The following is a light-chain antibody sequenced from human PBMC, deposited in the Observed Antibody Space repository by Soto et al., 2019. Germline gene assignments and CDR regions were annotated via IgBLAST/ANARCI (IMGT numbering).Light chain of an antibody. CDR3: QQYNNWPQT. V-gene: IGKV3-15*01. J-gene: IGKJ1*01. CDR2: GAS. CDR1: QSVSSN. Sequence: EIVMTQSPATLSVSPGERATLSCRASQSVSSNLAWYQQKPGQAPRLLIYGASTRATGIPARFSGSGSGTELTLTISSLQSVDFAVYYCQQYNNWPQTFGHGTKVDIK.